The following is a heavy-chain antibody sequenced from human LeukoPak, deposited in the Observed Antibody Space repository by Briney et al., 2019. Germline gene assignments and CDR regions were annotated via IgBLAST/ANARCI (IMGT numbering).Heavy chain of an antibody. J-gene: IGHJ3*02. CDR1: GFTFSSYA. Sequence: PGGSLRLSCAASGFTFSSYAMHWVRQAPGKGLEWVAVISYDGSNKYYADSVKGRFTISRDNAKNTLYLQMNSLRAEDTAVYYCASFAYCGGDCLSLNAFDIWGQGTMVTVSS. CDR2: ISYDGSNK. CDR3: ASFAYCGGDCLSLNAFDI. D-gene: IGHD2-21*01. V-gene: IGHV3-30-3*01.